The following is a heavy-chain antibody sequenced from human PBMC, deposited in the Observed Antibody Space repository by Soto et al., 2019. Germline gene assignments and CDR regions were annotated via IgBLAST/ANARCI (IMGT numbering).Heavy chain of an antibody. Sequence: EVQLLESGGGLVQPGGSLRLSCVASGFTFSSNAMSWVRQAPGKGLEWVSHITSGSGGGTYYADSVKGRFTLYRDNAKNKLYMQMNSLRVEDTAVYYCGKGTWGAFDIWGHWTLVTVSS. D-gene: IGHD7-27*01. CDR1: GFTFSSNA. J-gene: IGHJ3*02. V-gene: IGHV3-23*01. CDR3: GKGTWGAFDI. CDR2: ITSGSGGGT.